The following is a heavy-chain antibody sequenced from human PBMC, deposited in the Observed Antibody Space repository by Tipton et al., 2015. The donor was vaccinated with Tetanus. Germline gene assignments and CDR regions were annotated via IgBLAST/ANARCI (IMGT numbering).Heavy chain of an antibody. J-gene: IGHJ4*02. Sequence: CAASGFTFSSYGMHWVRQAPGKGLEWVSVISYDGSNQYYAESVKGRFTISRDNSMHTGYLRMSSLRVEDTAVYYCAGSSGRPFDYWGQGTLVTVSS. CDR2: ISYDGSNQ. CDR1: GFTFSSYG. D-gene: IGHD1-14*01. CDR3: AGSSGRPFDY. V-gene: IGHV3-30*03.